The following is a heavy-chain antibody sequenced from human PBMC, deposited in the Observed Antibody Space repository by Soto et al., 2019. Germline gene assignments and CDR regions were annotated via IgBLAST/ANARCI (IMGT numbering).Heavy chain of an antibody. Sequence: ASETLSLTCTVSGGSISSSSYYWGWIRQPPGKGLEWIGSIYYSGSTYYNPSLKSRVTISVDTSKNQFSLKLSSVTAADTAVYYCARGVIDICHFDYWGQGTLVTVSS. CDR2: IYYSGST. J-gene: IGHJ4*02. D-gene: IGHD3-16*02. CDR3: ARGVIDICHFDY. CDR1: GGSISSSSYY. V-gene: IGHV4-39*01.